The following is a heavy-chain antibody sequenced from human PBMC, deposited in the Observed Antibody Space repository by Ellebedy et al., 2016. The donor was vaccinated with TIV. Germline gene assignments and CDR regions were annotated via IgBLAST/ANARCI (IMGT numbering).Heavy chain of an antibody. D-gene: IGHD4-11*01. CDR2: INHSGST. V-gene: IGHV4-34*01. CDR3: ARKGTTVTTPSAFDI. J-gene: IGHJ3*02. Sequence: SETLSLTXTVSGGSISSYYWSWIRQPPGKGLEWIGEINHSGSTNYNPSLKSRVTISVDTSKNQFSLKLSSVTAADTAVYYCARKGTTVTTPSAFDIWGQGTMVTVSS. CDR1: GGSISSYY.